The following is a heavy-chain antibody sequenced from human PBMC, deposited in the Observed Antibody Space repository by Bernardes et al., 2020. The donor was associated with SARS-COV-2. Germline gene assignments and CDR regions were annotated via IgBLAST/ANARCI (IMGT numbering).Heavy chain of an antibody. J-gene: IGHJ3*02. V-gene: IGHV3-53*01. CDR1: GFTVSTNY. CDR2: IYSGGST. CDR3: ARERSGEAFDI. Sequence: GGSLRLSRVASGFTVSTNYMSWVRQAPGKGLEWVSVIYSGGSTDYADSVEGRFTISRDDSKNTLYLQMNSLRAEDTGVYYCARERSGEAFDIWGQGTMVTVSS. D-gene: IGHD1-26*01.